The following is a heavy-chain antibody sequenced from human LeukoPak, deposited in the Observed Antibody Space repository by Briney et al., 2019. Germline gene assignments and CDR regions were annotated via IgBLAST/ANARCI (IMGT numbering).Heavy chain of an antibody. J-gene: IGHJ3*02. Sequence: PSETLSLTCTVSGGSISSYYWSWIRQPPGKGLEWIGYIYYSGSTNYNPSLKSQVTISVDTSKNQFSLKLSSVTAADTAVYYCARHQERLYYYGSGTILLAFDIWGQGTMVTVSS. D-gene: IGHD3-10*01. CDR2: IYYSGST. V-gene: IGHV4-59*08. CDR1: GGSISSYY. CDR3: ARHQERLYYYGSGTILLAFDI.